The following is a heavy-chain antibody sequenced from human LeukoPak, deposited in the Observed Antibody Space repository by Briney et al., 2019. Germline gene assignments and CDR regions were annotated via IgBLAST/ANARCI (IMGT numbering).Heavy chain of an antibody. V-gene: IGHV6-1*01. Sequence: SQTLSLTCAICGDSVSSNSVTWNWIRQSPSRGLEWLGRTYYRSTWYNDYAVSVRGRITVNPDTSKNQFSQHLNSVTPEDTAVYYCARRLTQYDCFDPWGQGILVTVSS. D-gene: IGHD2-2*01. CDR2: TYYRSTWYN. CDR3: ARRLTQYDCFDP. CDR1: GDSVSSNSVT. J-gene: IGHJ5*02.